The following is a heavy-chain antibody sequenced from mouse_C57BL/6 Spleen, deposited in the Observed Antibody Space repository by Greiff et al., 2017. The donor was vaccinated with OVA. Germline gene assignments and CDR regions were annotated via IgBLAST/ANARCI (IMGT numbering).Heavy chain of an antibody. D-gene: IGHD1-1*01. J-gene: IGHJ4*01. V-gene: IGHV1-69*01. CDR2: IDPSDSYT. Sequence: QVQLQQPGAELVMPGASVKLSCKASGYTFTSYWMHWVKQRPGQGLEWIGEIDPSDSYTNYNQKFKGKSTLTVDKSSSTAYMQLSSLTSEDSAVYYCARSGITTVVPYYAMDYWGQGTSVTVSS. CDR3: ARSGITTVVPYYAMDY. CDR1: GYTFTSYW.